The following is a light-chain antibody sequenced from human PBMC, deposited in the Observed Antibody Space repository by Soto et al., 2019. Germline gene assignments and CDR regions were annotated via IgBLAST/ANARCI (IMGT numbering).Light chain of an antibody. CDR3: QQYGNSPT. CDR2: DTS. V-gene: IGKV3-20*01. Sequence: EIVLTQSPGTLSLSPGERATLSRRASQSVSSSYLAWYQQKPGQAPRLLIYDTSSRATGIPNRFSGSKTGTDFSFTISRLEPEDFAVYYCQQYGNSPTFGQGTKV. CDR1: QSVSSSY. J-gene: IGKJ1*01.